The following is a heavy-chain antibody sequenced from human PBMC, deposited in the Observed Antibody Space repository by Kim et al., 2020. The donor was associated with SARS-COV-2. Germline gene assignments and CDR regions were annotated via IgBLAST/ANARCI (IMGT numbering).Heavy chain of an antibody. CDR3: ARQRLEGSGYLFDP. D-gene: IGHD3-22*01. Sequence: TPSLKSRVTMSVDTSKNQFSLKLSSVTAADTAVYYCARQRLEGSGYLFDPWGQGTLVTVSS. J-gene: IGHJ5*02. V-gene: IGHV4-4*07.